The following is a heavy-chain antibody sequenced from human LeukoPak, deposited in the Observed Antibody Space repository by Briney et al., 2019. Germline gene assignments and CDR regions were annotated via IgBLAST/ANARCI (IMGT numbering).Heavy chain of an antibody. J-gene: IGHJ4*02. CDR1: GFTFHTSG. V-gene: IGHV3-30*02. CDR3: VKDGLSCGNDCYHRSFYFDY. CDR2: IRFDEAYK. D-gene: IGHD2-21*01. Sequence: PGGSLSLSCATSGFTFHTSGMHWVRQPPGKGLEWVAFIRFDEAYKYYADFVTGRFTISRDTSKNTLFLQMNSLRTEDTALYYCVKDGLSCGNDCYHRSFYFDYWGQGTLVSVSS.